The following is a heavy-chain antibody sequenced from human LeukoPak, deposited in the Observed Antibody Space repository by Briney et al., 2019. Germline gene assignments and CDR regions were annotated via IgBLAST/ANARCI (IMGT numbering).Heavy chain of an antibody. CDR3: ARGASLGSGSYYDDFYSYGMDV. J-gene: IGHJ6*02. V-gene: IGHV1-2*02. Sequence: ASVKVSCKASEYTFTAYYMHWVRQAPGQGLEWMGWINPNSGGTNYVQKFQGRVTMARDTSISTASMELSRLRSDDTAVYYCARGASLGSGSYYDDFYSYGMDVWGQGTTVTVS. CDR1: EYTFTAYY. D-gene: IGHD3-10*01. CDR2: INPNSGGT.